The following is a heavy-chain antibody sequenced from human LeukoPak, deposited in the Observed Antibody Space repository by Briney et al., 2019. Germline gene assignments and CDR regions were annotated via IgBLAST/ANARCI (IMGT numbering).Heavy chain of an antibody. CDR1: GFTFSTYS. V-gene: IGHV3-21*01. CDR2: ISSGSGYI. CDR3: ARDSGSYYAFDY. Sequence: GGSLRLSCAASGFTFSTYSMNWVRQAPGKGLEWVSSISSGSGYIYYADSVKGRFTISRDDAKNSLYLQMNSLRAEDTAVYYCARDSGSYYAFDYWGQGTLVTVSS. D-gene: IGHD1-26*01. J-gene: IGHJ4*02.